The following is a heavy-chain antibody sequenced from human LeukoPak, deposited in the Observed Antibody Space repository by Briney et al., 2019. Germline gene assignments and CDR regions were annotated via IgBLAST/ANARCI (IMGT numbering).Heavy chain of an antibody. J-gene: IGHJ4*02. Sequence: PGGSLRLSCAASGFTFSSYNMNWVRQAPGKGLEWVSSISSSSSYIYYADSVKGRFTISRDNAKNSLYLQMNSLRAEDTAVYCCAREVLGYYYDSSGPYFDYWGQGTLVTVSS. D-gene: IGHD3-22*01. V-gene: IGHV3-21*01. CDR1: GFTFSSYN. CDR3: AREVLGYYYDSSGPYFDY. CDR2: ISSSSSYI.